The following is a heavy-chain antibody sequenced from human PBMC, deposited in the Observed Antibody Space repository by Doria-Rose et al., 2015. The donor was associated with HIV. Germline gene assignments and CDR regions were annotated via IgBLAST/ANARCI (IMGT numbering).Heavy chain of an antibody. CDR3: ARIKSSRWYHKYYFDF. D-gene: IGHD6-13*01. CDR1: GVSLSSPGMG. J-gene: IGHJ4*02. Sequence: ESGPVLVKPTETLTLTCTVSGVSLSSPGMGVSWIRQPPGKALEWPANIFSDDERSYKTSLKSRLTISRGTSKSQVVLTMTDMDPVDTATYYCARIKSSRWYHKYYFDFWGQGTLVLVSA. CDR2: IFSDDER. V-gene: IGHV2-26*01.